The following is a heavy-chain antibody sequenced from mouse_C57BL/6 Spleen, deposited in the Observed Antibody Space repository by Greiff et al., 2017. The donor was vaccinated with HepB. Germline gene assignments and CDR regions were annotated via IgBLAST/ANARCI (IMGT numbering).Heavy chain of an antibody. D-gene: IGHD1-1*01. V-gene: IGHV1-80*01. CDR2: IYPGDGDT. CDR3: APYYYGSSPNYYAMDY. J-gene: IGHJ4*01. CDR1: GYAFSSYW. Sequence: QVQLKQSGAELVKPGASVKISCKASGYAFSSYWMNWVKQRPGKGLEWIGQIYPGDGDTNYNGKFKGKATLTEDKSSSTAYMQLSSLTSEDSAVYFCAPYYYGSSPNYYAMDYWGQGTSVTVSS.